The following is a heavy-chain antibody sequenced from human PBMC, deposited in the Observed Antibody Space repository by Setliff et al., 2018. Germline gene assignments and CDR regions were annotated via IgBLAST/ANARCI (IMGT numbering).Heavy chain of an antibody. D-gene: IGHD3-10*01. CDR2: IYTSGTT. CDR3: ARVDFTMIQGVLGL. J-gene: IGHJ1*01. V-gene: IGHV4-61*09. Sequence: PSETLSLTCTVSGASIRSGSHYWSWIRQSAERGLEWIGHIYTSGTTDYSPSFKSRVSISADTSKNLVSLKLHSVTAADTAVYYCARVDFTMIQGVLGLWGQGTLVTVSS. CDR1: GASIRSGSHY.